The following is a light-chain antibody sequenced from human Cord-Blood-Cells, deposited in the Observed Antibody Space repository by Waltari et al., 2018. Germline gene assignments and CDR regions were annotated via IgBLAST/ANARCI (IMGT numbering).Light chain of an antibody. CDR2: EVS. Sequence: QSALTQPPSASGSPGPSVTISCTGTSSDVGGYNYVSWYQQHPGKAPKLMIYEVSKRPSWVPDRFSGSKSGNTASLTVSGLQAEDEADYYCSSYAGSNYYVFGTGTKVTVL. J-gene: IGLJ1*01. CDR3: SSYAGSNYYV. V-gene: IGLV2-8*01. CDR1: SSDVGGYNY.